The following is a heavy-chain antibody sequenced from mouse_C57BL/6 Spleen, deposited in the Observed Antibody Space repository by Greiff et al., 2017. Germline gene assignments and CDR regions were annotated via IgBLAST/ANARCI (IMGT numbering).Heavy chain of an antibody. CDR1: GYTFTSYW. J-gene: IGHJ2*01. V-gene: IGHV1-55*01. CDR2: IYPGSGST. D-gene: IGHD1-1*01. CDR3: ARSGYGSSYGDD. Sequence: QVQLQQPGAELVKPGASVKMSCKASGYTFTSYWITWVKQRPGQGLEWIGDIYPGSGSTNYNEKFKSKATLTVDTSSSTAYMQLSSRTSEDSAVYYCARSGYGSSYGDDWGQGTTLTVSS.